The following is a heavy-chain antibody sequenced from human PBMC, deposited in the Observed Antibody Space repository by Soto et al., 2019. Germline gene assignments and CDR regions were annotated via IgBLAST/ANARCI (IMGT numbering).Heavy chain of an antibody. Sequence: EVQLVESGGGLVQPGGSLRLSCAASGITFSSYWMHWVRQAPGKGLVWVSRINSDGSSTTYADSVKGRFTISRNTAKNRLYLQLSSLSAEDTAVYYCASVEPCSSTGCCSVFAYWGQGTLVTVSS. D-gene: IGHD2-2*01. CDR2: INSDGSST. V-gene: IGHV3-74*03. J-gene: IGHJ4*02. CDR3: ASVEPCSSTGCCSVFAY. CDR1: GITFSSYW.